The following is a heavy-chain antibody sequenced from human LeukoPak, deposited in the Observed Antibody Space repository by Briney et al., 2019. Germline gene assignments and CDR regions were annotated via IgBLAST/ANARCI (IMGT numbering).Heavy chain of an antibody. Sequence: GGSLRLSCAASGFTFTIFGLNWVRQAPGKVPEWVSYIDARSGITYYADSVQGRFTISRDNAQESVFLQMNSLRADDTAVYYCAKDLEDSLAAWPPRDPYFDYWGQGTLVTVSS. CDR1: GFTFTIFG. D-gene: IGHD2-21*01. V-gene: IGHV3-48*01. CDR3: AKDLEDSLAAWPPRDPYFDY. CDR2: IDARSGIT. J-gene: IGHJ4*02.